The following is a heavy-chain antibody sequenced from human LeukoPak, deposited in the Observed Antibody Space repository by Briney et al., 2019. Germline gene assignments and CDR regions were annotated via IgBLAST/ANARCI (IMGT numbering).Heavy chain of an antibody. CDR3: ATLTLDRSDPFDY. V-gene: IGHV3-21*01. CDR1: GFTFSSYA. D-gene: IGHD3/OR15-3a*01. Sequence: GGSLRLSCAASGFTFSSYAMSWVRQAPGKGLEWVSSISSSSSYIYYADSVKGRFTISRDNAKNSLYLQMNSLRAEDTAVYYCATLTLDRSDPFDYWGQGTLVTVSS. J-gene: IGHJ4*02. CDR2: ISSSSSYI.